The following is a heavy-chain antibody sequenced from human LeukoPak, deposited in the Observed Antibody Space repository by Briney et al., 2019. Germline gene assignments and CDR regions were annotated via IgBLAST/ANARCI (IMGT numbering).Heavy chain of an antibody. Sequence: PGGSLRLSCAASGFTFSSYWKSWVRQAPGKGLEWVSNIKQDGSEKYYVDSVKGRFTISRDNAKNSLYLQMNSLRAEDTAVYYCARDRDITIFGVVKYYFDYWGQGTLVTVSS. J-gene: IGHJ4*02. V-gene: IGHV3-7*01. CDR2: IKQDGSEK. D-gene: IGHD3-3*01. CDR3: ARDRDITIFGVVKYYFDY. CDR1: GFTFSSYW.